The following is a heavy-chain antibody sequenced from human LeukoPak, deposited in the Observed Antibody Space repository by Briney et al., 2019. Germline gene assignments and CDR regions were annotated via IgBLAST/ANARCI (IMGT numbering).Heavy chain of an antibody. J-gene: IGHJ4*02. V-gene: IGHV3-7*02. Sequence: GGSLRLSCAASGFTFSDYWMTWVRQAPGKGLEWVAHISQDGSEQYYVDSVKGRFTISRDNSKNTLYLQMSSLRAEDTAVFYCAKKFLTGRLIDYWGQGTLVTVSS. CDR1: GFTFSDYW. CDR3: AKKFLTGRLIDY. D-gene: IGHD7-27*01. CDR2: ISQDGSEQ.